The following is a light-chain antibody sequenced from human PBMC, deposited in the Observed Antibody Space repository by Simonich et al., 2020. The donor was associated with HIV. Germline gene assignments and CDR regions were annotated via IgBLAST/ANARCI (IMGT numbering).Light chain of an antibody. J-gene: IGKJ4*01. CDR1: QSVSRSY. CDR3: QQYGSSALT. Sequence: EIVLTQSPATLSLSPGERATLSCRASQSVSRSYLAWYQQKPGLAPRLLIYGASSRATGIPDRFSGSGSGTDFTLTISRLEPEDFAVYYCQQYGSSALTFGGGTKVEIK. V-gene: IGKV3D-20*01. CDR2: GAS.